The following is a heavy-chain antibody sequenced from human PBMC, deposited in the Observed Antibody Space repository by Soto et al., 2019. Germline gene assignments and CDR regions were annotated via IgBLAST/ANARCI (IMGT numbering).Heavy chain of an antibody. CDR1: GYSFTSYW. J-gene: IGHJ4*02. CDR3: ARHTPPYSGYDSDEFDY. Sequence: PGESLKISCKGSGYSFTSYWIGWVRQMPGKGLEWMGIIYPGDSDTRYSPSFQGQVTISADKSISTAYLQWSSLKASDTAMYYCARHTPPYSGYDSDEFDYRGQGTLVTVSS. D-gene: IGHD5-12*01. V-gene: IGHV5-51*01. CDR2: IYPGDSDT.